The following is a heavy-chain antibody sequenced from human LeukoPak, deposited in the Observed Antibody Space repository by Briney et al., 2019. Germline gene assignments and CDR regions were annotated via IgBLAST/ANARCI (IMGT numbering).Heavy chain of an antibody. Sequence: SETLSLTCTVSGGSISTYFWSWIRQPPGKGLEWIGYIYTSGSTNYNPSLKSRVTISVDTSKNQFSLKLSSVTAADTAVYYCASSDYDSSGYYCWGQGTLVTVSS. D-gene: IGHD3-22*01. V-gene: IGHV4-4*08. CDR2: IYTSGST. CDR1: GGSISTYF. J-gene: IGHJ4*02. CDR3: ASSDYDSSGYYC.